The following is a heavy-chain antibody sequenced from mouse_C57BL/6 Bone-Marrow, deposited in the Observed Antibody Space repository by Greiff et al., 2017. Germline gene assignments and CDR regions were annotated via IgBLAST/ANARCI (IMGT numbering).Heavy chain of an antibody. Sequence: QVQLKQSGAELARPGASVKLSCKASGYTFTSYGISWVKQRTGQGLEWIGEIYPRSGNTYYNEKFKGKATLTADKSSSTAYMELRSLTSEDSAVYFCARSRIYYGYDAWFAYWGQGTLVTVSA. J-gene: IGHJ3*01. CDR1: GYTFTSYG. V-gene: IGHV1-81*01. D-gene: IGHD2-2*01. CDR2: IYPRSGNT. CDR3: ARSRIYYGYDAWFAY.